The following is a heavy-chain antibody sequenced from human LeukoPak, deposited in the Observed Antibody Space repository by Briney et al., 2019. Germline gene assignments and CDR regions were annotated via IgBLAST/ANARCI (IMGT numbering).Heavy chain of an antibody. CDR1: GGSISSYY. CDR3: ARLQSWYGGPVREVYFDY. J-gene: IGHJ4*02. Sequence: SETLSLTCTVSGGSISSYYWSWIRQPPGKGLEWIGYIYYSGSTNYNPSLKSRVTISVDTSKNQFSLMLSSVTAAHTAVYYSARLQSWYGGPVREVYFDYWGQGTLVTVSS. V-gene: IGHV4-59*01. D-gene: IGHD1-26*01. CDR2: IYYSGST.